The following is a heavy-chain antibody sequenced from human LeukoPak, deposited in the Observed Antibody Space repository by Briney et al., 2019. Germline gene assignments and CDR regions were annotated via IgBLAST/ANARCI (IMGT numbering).Heavy chain of an antibody. CDR3: ASLSGYSYGVDY. V-gene: IGHV3-74*01. Sequence: GGSLRLSCAASGFTFSSYWMHRVRQAPGKGLVWVSRINSDGSSTSYADSVKGRFTISRDNAKNTLYLQMNSLRAEDTAVYYCASLSGYSYGVDYWGQGTLVTVSS. CDR1: GFTFSSYW. J-gene: IGHJ4*02. D-gene: IGHD5-18*01. CDR2: INSDGSST.